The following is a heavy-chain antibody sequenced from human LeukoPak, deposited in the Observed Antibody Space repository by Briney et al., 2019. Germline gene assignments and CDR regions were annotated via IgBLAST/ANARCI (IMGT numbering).Heavy chain of an antibody. Sequence: ASVTVSCKASGYTFTSYAMNWVRQAPGQGLEWMGWINTNTGNPTYAQGFTGRFVFSLDTSVSTAYLQISSLKAEDTAVYYCAREVGSSTTLYYYYYYMDVWGKGTTVTVSS. CDR2: INTNTGNP. V-gene: IGHV7-4-1*02. D-gene: IGHD6-6*01. CDR1: GYTFTSYA. CDR3: AREVGSSTTLYYYYYYMDV. J-gene: IGHJ6*03.